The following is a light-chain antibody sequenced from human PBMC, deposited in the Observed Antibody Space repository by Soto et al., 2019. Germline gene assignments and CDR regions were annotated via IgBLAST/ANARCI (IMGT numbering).Light chain of an antibody. CDR1: QSVLYSSHNKNY. J-gene: IGKJ1*01. CDR2: WAS. Sequence: DIVMTQSPDSLAVSLGESATINCKSSQSVLYSSHNKNYLAWYQQKPGQPPKLLIYWASTRESGVPDRFSGRGSGTDFTLSISSLQAEDVAVYYCQQYYRPWTFGQGTKGEIK. V-gene: IGKV4-1*01. CDR3: QQYYRPWT.